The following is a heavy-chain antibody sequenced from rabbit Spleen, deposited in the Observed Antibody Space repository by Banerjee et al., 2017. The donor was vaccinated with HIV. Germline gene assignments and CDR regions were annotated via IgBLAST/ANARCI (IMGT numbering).Heavy chain of an antibody. J-gene: IGHJ6*01. CDR2: IDIGSRDFT. D-gene: IGHD8-1*01. CDR3: ARDTGSSFSTYGMDL. CDR1: GFSFSSSYW. V-gene: IGHV1S40*01. Sequence: QSLEESGGDLVKPGASLTLTCTASGFSFSSSYWICWVRQAPGKGLEWIACIDIGSRDFTYYASWAKGRFTISKSSSTTVTLQMTSLTVADTATYFCARDTGSSFSTYGMDLWGPGTLVTVS.